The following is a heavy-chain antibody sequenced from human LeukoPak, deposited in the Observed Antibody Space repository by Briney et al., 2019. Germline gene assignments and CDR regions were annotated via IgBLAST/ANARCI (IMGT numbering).Heavy chain of an antibody. J-gene: IGHJ3*02. CDR3: ARVTFQAGTRHAPFDN. Sequence: GASVLVSCKASVYTFTGYYLHWLRQAPGQGLELMGWINPINGVTNCTLKFQGRVTMNRDTSITTAYMELSGLRSDDTAFYYCARVTFQAGTRHAPFDNWGQGTMVTLSS. CDR2: INPINGVT. D-gene: IGHD1-1*01. V-gene: IGHV1-2*02. CDR1: VYTFTGYY.